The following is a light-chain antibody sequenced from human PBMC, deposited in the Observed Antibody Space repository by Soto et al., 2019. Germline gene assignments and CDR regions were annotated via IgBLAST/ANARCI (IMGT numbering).Light chain of an antibody. J-gene: IGKJ3*01. V-gene: IGKV1-39*01. CDR2: AAS. Sequence: DIQMTQSPSSLSSSVGDRVTITCRASQSISSYLNWYQQKPGQAPKLLIYAASSLQSGVPSRFSGSGSGTDFTLTISSLQPEDFATYYCQQRYSTPLFTFGPGTKVDIK. CDR3: QQRYSTPLFT. CDR1: QSISSY.